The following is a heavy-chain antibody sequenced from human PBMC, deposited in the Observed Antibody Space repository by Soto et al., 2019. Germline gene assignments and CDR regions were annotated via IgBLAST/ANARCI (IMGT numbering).Heavy chain of an antibody. D-gene: IGHD6-13*01. CDR1: GGSFSGYY. J-gene: IGHJ3*02. CDR3: ARGSIADAFDI. CDR2: INHSGST. Sequence: QVQLQQWGAGLLKPSETLSLTCAVYGGSFSGYYWSWIRQPPGKGLEWIGEINHSGSTHYNPSLKSRVTISVDTSKNQFSLKLSSVTAADTAVYYCARGSIADAFDIWGQGTMVTVSS. V-gene: IGHV4-34*01.